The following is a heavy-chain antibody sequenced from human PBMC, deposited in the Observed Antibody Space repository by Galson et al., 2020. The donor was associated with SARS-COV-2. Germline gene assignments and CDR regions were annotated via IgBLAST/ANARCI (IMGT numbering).Heavy chain of an antibody. CDR2: INHSGST. CDR1: GGSFSGYY. V-gene: IGHV4-34*01. Sequence: TLSLTCAVYGGSFSGYYWSWIRQPPGKGLEWIGEINHSGSTNYNPSLKSRITISVDTSKNQFSLKLSSVTAADTAVYYCARGRIAAAGLGNYYYYGMDVWGQGTTVTVSS. D-gene: IGHD6-13*01. CDR3: ARGRIAAAGLGNYYYYGMDV. J-gene: IGHJ6*02.